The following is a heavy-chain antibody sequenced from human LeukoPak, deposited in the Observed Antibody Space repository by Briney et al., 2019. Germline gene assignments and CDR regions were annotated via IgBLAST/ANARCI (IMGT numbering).Heavy chain of an antibody. V-gene: IGHV3-23*01. CDR3: AREAHYYDSSGYPHY. CDR2: ISGSGGAT. J-gene: IGHJ4*02. D-gene: IGHD3-22*01. Sequence: PGGSLRLSCAASGFTFSSYAMSWVRQAPGKGLEWVSSISGSGGATYYADAMKGRLTISRDNSKNTLYLQMNSLRAEDTAVYYCAREAHYYDSSGYPHYWGQGTLVTVSS. CDR1: GFTFSSYA.